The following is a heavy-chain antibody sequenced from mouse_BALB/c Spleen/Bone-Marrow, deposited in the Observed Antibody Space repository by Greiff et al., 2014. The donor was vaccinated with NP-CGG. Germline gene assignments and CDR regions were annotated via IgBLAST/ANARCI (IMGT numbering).Heavy chain of an antibody. Sequence: QVHVKQSGPELVKPGALVKISCKASGYTFTNFDISWVQQRPGQGLEWIGWIHPGDGTTKYTEKFKGKASLTADKSSSTAYMQLSSLTSENSAVYFCARGDIFGNAFAFWGQGTPVSVSA. CDR3: ARGDIFGNAFAF. CDR2: IHPGDGTT. V-gene: IGHV1S56*01. CDR1: GYTFTNFD. D-gene: IGHD2-1*01. J-gene: IGHJ3*01.